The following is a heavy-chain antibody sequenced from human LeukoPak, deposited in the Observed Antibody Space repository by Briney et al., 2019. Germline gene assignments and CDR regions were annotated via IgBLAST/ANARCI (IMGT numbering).Heavy chain of an antibody. CDR2: ISGSGGST. Sequence: GGSLRLSCAASGFTFSSYAMSWVRQAPGKGLEWVSAISGSGGSTHYADSVKGRFTISRGNSKNTLYLQMSGLRAEDTAVYYCAKDRVPDGVWSFDYWGQGSLVIVSS. CDR3: AKDRVPDGVWSFDY. CDR1: GFTFSSYA. J-gene: IGHJ4*02. D-gene: IGHD2-8*02. V-gene: IGHV3-23*01.